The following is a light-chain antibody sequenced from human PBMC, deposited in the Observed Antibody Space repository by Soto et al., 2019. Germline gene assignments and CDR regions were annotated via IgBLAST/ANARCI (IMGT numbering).Light chain of an antibody. Sequence: SALTQPPSASGSPGQSVTISCTGTKSDIGVYDFVSWYQHHPGKAPRLIIYEVVQRPSGVPDRFSGSKSGNTASLTVSGLQVEDEAEYFCFSFTTTSTHVFGTGTKVTVL. CDR3: FSFTTTSTHV. J-gene: IGLJ1*01. CDR1: KSDIGVYDF. CDR2: EVV. V-gene: IGLV2-8*01.